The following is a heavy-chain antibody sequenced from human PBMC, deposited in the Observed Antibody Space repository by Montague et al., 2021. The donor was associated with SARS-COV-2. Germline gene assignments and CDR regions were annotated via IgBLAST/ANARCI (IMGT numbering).Heavy chain of an antibody. CDR2: IYSGGST. CDR3: VRRTTSSSWYNWFDP. J-gene: IGHJ5*02. CDR1: GFTVSSNY. D-gene: IGHD6-13*01. Sequence: SLRLSCAASGFTVSSNYMSWVRQAPGKGLEWVSVIYSGGSTYYADSVKGRFTISRHNSKNTLYLQMNSLRAEDTAVYYCVRRTTSSSWYNWFDPWGQGTLVTVSS. V-gene: IGHV3-53*04.